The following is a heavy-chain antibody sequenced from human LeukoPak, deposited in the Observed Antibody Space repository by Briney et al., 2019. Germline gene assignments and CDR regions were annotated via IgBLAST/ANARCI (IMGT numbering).Heavy chain of an antibody. J-gene: IGHJ5*02. Sequence: SETLSLTCTVSGGSISSYYWSWIRQPPGKGLEWIGSIYHSGSTYYNPSLKSRVTISVDTSKKQFSLKLTSVTAADTAVYYCARGYSNYNPYNWFDPWGQGTLVTVSS. V-gene: IGHV4-39*02. CDR1: GGSISSYY. D-gene: IGHD4-11*01. CDR2: IYHSGST. CDR3: ARGYSNYNPYNWFDP.